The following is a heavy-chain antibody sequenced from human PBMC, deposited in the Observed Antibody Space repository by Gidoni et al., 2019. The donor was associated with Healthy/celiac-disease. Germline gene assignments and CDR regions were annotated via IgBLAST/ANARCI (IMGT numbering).Heavy chain of an antibody. D-gene: IGHD1-26*01. CDR3: ARGSGSYYAYFDY. Sequence: QVQLQQSGPGLVKPSQTLSLPCSISGDRVSSNSAAWNWIRQSPSRGLEWLGRTFYRSKWYNEYAVSVKSRITINPDTSKNQFSLQLNSVTPEDTAVYYCARGSGSYYAYFDYWGQGTLVTVSS. V-gene: IGHV6-1*01. J-gene: IGHJ4*02. CDR1: GDRVSSNSAA. CDR2: TFYRSKWYN.